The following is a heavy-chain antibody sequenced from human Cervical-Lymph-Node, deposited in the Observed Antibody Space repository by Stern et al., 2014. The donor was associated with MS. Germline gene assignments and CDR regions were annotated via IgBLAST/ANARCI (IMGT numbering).Heavy chain of an antibody. Sequence: QLQLQESGPGLVKPSGTLSLTCAVSGGSILRTDWWSWVRQPPGKGLEWIGEVYHSGYANYNPSLKSRVTISVDKSQNQFTLNLTSVTAADTALYYCASRTLTFPYYFDSWGQGTLVTVSS. CDR1: GGSILRTDW. D-gene: IGHD3-9*01. J-gene: IGHJ4*02. V-gene: IGHV4-4*02. CDR3: ASRTLTFPYYFDS. CDR2: VYHSGYA.